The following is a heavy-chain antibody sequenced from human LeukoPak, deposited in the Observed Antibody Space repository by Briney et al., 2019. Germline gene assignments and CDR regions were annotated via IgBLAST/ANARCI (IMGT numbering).Heavy chain of an antibody. V-gene: IGHV3-23*01. CDR3: AKDYAYYYGSGIGGFEY. CDR1: GFTFSSYA. J-gene: IGHJ4*02. CDR2: ISGSGATT. D-gene: IGHD3-10*01. Sequence: GGSLRLSCAASGFTFSSYAMSWVRQAPGKGLEWVSAISGSGATTYYADSVKGRFTISRDKSNNTLYLQMNSLRAKDTAVYYCAKDYAYYYGSGIGGFEYWGQGTLVTVSS.